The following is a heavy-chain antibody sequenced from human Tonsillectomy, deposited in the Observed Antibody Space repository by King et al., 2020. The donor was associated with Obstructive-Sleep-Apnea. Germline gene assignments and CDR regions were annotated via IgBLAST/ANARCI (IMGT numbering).Heavy chain of an antibody. D-gene: IGHD6-6*01. J-gene: IGHJ4*02. CDR1: GFNFSGSA. V-gene: IGHV3-73*01. CDR2: IRNKANNYAT. Sequence: VQLVESGGGLVQPGGSLKLSCAASGFNFSGSAMHWVRQASGKVLEWVGRIRNKANNYATAYAASVKGRFTIYRDDSKHTASLQMNSLITEDTAVYYCVCITSEYNKSSSVLDYWRQPTLVTVSS. CDR3: VCITSEYNKSSSVLDY.